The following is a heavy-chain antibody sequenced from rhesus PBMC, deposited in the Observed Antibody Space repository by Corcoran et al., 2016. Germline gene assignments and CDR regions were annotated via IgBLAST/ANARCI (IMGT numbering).Heavy chain of an antibody. D-gene: IGHD6-31*01. CDR1: GFTFSSYV. J-gene: IGHJ5-1*01. V-gene: IGHV3S26*01. CDR3: TRDGSGWLRRFDV. Sequence: DVQLVESGGGLVKPGGSLRLSCVASGFTFSSYVMHWVRQAPGKGLEWVSVISEIVGTIYYADSVKGRFTISRNNAKNSLFLQMNSLRAEDTAVYYCTRDGSGWLRRFDVWGPGVLVTVSS. CDR2: ISEIVGTI.